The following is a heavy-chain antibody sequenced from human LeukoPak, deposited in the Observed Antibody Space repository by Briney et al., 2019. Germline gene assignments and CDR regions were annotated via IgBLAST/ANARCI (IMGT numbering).Heavy chain of an antibody. D-gene: IGHD2-2*02. CDR1: GGSISTYY. Sequence: SETLSLTCSVSGGSISTYYWSWIRESPGKGLEWIGYIYHNGDTNYNPSFKSRVTISVDTSKNQFSLRLMSVTAAGTAIYYCARHSYTPFDYWGQGSLVTVHS. CDR3: ARHSYTPFDY. CDR2: IYHNGDT. V-gene: IGHV4-59*08. J-gene: IGHJ4*02.